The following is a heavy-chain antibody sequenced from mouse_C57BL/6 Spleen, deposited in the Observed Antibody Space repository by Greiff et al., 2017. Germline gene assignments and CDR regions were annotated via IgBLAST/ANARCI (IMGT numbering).Heavy chain of an antibody. V-gene: IGHV3-6*01. CDR2: ISYDGSN. CDR1: GYSITSGYY. CDR3: AQAPGGLYAMDY. Sequence: EVQLVESGPGLVKPSQSLSLTCSVTGYSITSGYYWNWIRQFPGNKLEWMGYISYDGSNNYNPSLKNRISITRDTSKNQFFLKLNSVTTEDTATYYCAQAPGGLYAMDYWGQGTSVTVSS. J-gene: IGHJ4*01.